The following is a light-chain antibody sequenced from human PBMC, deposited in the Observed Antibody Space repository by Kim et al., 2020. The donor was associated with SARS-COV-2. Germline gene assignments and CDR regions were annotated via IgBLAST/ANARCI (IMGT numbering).Light chain of an antibody. CDR2: DVN. Sequence: SVTISCTGTSSDVGGYNYVSWHQQHPGKAPKLMIYDVNKGPSGVPDRFSGSKSGNTASLTVSGLRAEDEADYYCSSYAGVNTFYVFGTGTKVTVL. CDR1: SSDVGGYNY. J-gene: IGLJ1*01. CDR3: SSYAGVNTFYV. V-gene: IGLV2-8*01.